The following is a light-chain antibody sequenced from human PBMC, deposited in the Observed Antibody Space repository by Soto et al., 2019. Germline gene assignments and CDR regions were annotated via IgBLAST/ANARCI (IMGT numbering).Light chain of an antibody. J-gene: IGLJ2*01. V-gene: IGLV3-21*01. Sequence: SYELTQPPSVSVAPGETARISCRGNNIGSKGVHWYQQKPGQAPVLVIYSDTDLPPVIPERFSGSNSANMATLTISRVEAGDEADYYCQVWDSGSAHVLFGGGTKVTV. CDR1: NIGSKG. CDR3: QVWDSGSAHVL. CDR2: SDT.